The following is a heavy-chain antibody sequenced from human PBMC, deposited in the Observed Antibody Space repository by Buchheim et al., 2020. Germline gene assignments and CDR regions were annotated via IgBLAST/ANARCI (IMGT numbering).Heavy chain of an antibody. J-gene: IGHJ5*02. Sequence: QLVESGGGLVHPGGSLRLSCAASGFTFTTSWMTWVRQAPGKGLEWVANIKQDGSEKYYVDSVKGRFTISRVNAKNSMYLQMNSLRADDTAVYYCARDRIVEYSSSSTYGWFDTWGQGTL. CDR3: ARDRIVEYSSSSTYGWFDT. V-gene: IGHV3-7*01. CDR1: GFTFTTSW. D-gene: IGHD6-6*01. CDR2: IKQDGSEK.